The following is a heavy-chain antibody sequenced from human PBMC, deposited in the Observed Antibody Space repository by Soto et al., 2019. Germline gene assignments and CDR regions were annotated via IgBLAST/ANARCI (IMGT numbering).Heavy chain of an antibody. D-gene: IGHD2-15*01. CDR3: AKGFSGSSPCNWFDP. J-gene: IGHJ5*02. V-gene: IGHV3-23*01. CDR2: ISGSGDRT. Sequence: EVQLLESGGGLVQPGGSLRLSCTSSTFTFTTYAMSWVRQAPGKGLEWVSAISGSGDRTFYADSLKGRFTISRDNSKNTLYLQMNSLRVEDTAIYYCAKGFSGSSPCNWFDPWGQGTLVTVSS. CDR1: TFTFTTYA.